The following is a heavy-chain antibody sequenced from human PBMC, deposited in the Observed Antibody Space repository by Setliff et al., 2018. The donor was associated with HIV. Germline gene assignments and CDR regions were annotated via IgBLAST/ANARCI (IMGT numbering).Heavy chain of an antibody. CDR3: ARHANYDFWSGYWGYYFDY. CDR1: GDSISTDY. D-gene: IGHD3-3*01. J-gene: IGHJ4*02. V-gene: IGHV4-4*09. Sequence: SETLSLTCTVSGDSISTDYWTWIRQPPGKGLEWIGYINTSGTTNYNPSLKSRVTISVDTSKNQFSLKLSSVTAADTAVYYCARHANYDFWSGYWGYYFDYWGQGTLVTVSS. CDR2: INTSGTT.